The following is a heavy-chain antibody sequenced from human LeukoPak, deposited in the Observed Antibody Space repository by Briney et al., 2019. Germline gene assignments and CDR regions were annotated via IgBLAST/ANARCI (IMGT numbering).Heavy chain of an antibody. CDR1: GGSISSGDYC. CDR3: ARIPGIAAAGNDY. J-gene: IGHJ4*02. D-gene: IGHD6-13*01. V-gene: IGHV4-31*03. Sequence: SETLSLTCTVSGGSISSGDYCWSWIRQRPGKGLEWIGYIYHSGSTYYNPSLKSRVTISVDTSKNQFSLKLSSVTAADTAVYYCARIPGIAAAGNDYWGQGTLVTVSS. CDR2: IYHSGST.